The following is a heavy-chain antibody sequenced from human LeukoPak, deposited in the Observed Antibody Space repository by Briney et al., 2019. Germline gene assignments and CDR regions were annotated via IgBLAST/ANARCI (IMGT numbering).Heavy chain of an antibody. V-gene: IGHV3-23*01. J-gene: IGHJ4*02. CDR2: ISDSGGSR. Sequence: GGSLRLSCAASGFTFSSYAMTWVRQAPGKGLEWVSKISDSGGSRYYADSVKGRFTISRDNSKNTLYLQVKSLRAEDTAVYYCARLRLSYYYDSSGYKATDYWGQGTLVTVSS. CDR3: ARLRLSYYYDSSGYKATDY. D-gene: IGHD3-22*01. CDR1: GFTFSSYA.